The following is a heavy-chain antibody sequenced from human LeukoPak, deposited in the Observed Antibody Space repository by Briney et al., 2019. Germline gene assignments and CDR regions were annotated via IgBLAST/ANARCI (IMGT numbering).Heavy chain of an antibody. D-gene: IGHD1-1*01. J-gene: IGHJ4*02. CDR1: GYTFTSYG. Sequence: ASVKVSCKASGYTFTSYGISWVRQAPGQGLEWMGMINPSGGSTSYAQKFQVRVTMTSDTSTSTVYMELSSLRSDDTAVYYCARNVGSGLDYWGQGTLVTVSS. V-gene: IGHV1-46*01. CDR2: INPSGGST. CDR3: ARNVGSGLDY.